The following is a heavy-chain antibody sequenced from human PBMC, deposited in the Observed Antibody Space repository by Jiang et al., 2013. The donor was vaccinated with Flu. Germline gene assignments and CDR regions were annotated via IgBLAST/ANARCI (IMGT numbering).Heavy chain of an antibody. CDR2: ISYDGSNT. V-gene: IGHV3-30*18. Sequence: VQLLESGGGVVQPGRSLRLSCAASGFTFSSYAMHWVRQAPGKGLEWVAVISYDGSNTYYADSVRGGFTISRDNSKKTVFLQMNSLRVEDTAVYYCAKDRASGSYTTSDYWGQGTLVTVSS. J-gene: IGHJ4*02. D-gene: IGHD1-26*01. CDR1: GFTFSSYA. CDR3: AKDRASGSYTTSDY.